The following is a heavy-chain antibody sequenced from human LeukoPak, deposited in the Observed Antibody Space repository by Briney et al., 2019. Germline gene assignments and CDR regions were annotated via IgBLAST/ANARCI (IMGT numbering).Heavy chain of an antibody. CDR2: IFYNGNT. Sequence: SETLSLTCTVSGGSISSSSYYWGWIRQPPGKGLEWIGNIFYNGNTYYNPSLKSRVTISIDTSKNQFSLRLSSVTAADTAVYYCARDCPNNYFDYWGQGTLVTVSA. V-gene: IGHV4-39*07. CDR3: ARDCPNNYFDY. D-gene: IGHD2/OR15-2a*01. CDR1: GGSISSSSYY. J-gene: IGHJ4*02.